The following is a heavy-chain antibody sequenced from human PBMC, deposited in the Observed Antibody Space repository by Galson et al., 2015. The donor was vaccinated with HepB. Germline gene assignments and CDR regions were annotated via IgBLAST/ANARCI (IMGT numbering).Heavy chain of an antibody. CDR2: IKQDGSEK. D-gene: IGHD3-9*01. V-gene: IGHV3-7*03. CDR3: ARDLRVLRHFDWLTHAFDI. J-gene: IGHJ3*02. Sequence: SLRLSCAASGFTFSSYWMSWVRQAPGKGLEWVANIKQDGSEKYYVDSVKGRFTISRDNAKNSLYLQMNSLRAEDTAVYYCARDLRVLRHFDWLTHAFDIWGQGTMVTVSS. CDR1: GFTFSSYW.